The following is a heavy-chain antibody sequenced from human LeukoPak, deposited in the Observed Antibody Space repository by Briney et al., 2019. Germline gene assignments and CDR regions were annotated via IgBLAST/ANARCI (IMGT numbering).Heavy chain of an antibody. D-gene: IGHD6-13*01. CDR1: GGTFSSYA. CDR3: ARDNGYSSSWSLDY. V-gene: IGHV1-69*01. J-gene: IGHJ4*02. Sequence: ASVKVSCKASGGTFSSYAISWVRQAPGQGLEWMGGIIPIFGTANYAQKFQGRVTITADESTSTAYMELSSLRSEDTAVYYCARDNGYSSSWSLDYWGQGTLVTVSS. CDR2: IIPIFGTA.